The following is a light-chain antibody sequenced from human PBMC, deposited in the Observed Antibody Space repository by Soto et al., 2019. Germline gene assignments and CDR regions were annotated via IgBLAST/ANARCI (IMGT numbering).Light chain of an antibody. J-gene: IGLJ1*01. Sequence: HSVLTQPPSVSGTPGQRVTISCTGSSSNIGGGYDVHWYQQLPTTAPKLLIYGNLNRPSGVPARFSGSKSGTSASLSINGRQTEEDADYFCQSYDTSLSAIAFGTGTKVTVL. CDR3: QSYDTSLSAIA. CDR1: SSNIGGGYD. V-gene: IGLV1-40*01. CDR2: GNL.